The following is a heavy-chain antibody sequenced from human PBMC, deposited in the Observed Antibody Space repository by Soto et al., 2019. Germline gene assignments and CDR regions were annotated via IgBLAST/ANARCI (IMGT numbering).Heavy chain of an antibody. D-gene: IGHD1-26*01. Sequence: SLRLSGAASGFTFNTCAMNWVRQAPGKGLEWVSAISGSGGSTYYADSVKGRFTISRDNSKNTLYLQMNSLRAEDTAVYYCATGATSSLSGGQFDCCAQGP. CDR1: GFTFNTCA. CDR2: ISGSGGST. J-gene: IGHJ4*02. CDR3: ATGATSSLSGGQFDC. V-gene: IGHV3-23*01.